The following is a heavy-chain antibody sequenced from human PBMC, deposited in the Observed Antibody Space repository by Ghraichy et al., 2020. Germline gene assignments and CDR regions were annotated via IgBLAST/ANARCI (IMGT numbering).Heavy chain of an antibody. CDR2: ISGSGGST. CDR1: GFTFSSYA. V-gene: IGHV3-23*01. Sequence: GGSLRLSCAASGFTFSSYAMSWVRQAPGKGLEWVSAISGSGGSTYYADSVKGRFTISRDNSKNTLYLQMNSLRAEDTAVYYCAKEEMPITYYGDYLGSAFDIWGQGTMVTVSS. D-gene: IGHD4-17*01. J-gene: IGHJ3*02. CDR3: AKEEMPITYYGDYLGSAFDI.